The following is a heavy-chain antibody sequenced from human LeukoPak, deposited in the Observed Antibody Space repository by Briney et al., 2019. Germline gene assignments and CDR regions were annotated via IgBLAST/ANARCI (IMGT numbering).Heavy chain of an antibody. CDR2: INPSSGGT. D-gene: IGHD5-12*01. J-gene: IGHJ4*02. V-gene: IGHV1-2*02. CDR3: ARGHNSGWD. CDR1: GYIFTGYY. Sequence: GASVKVSCKASGYIFTGYYIHWVRQAPGQGLEWMGGINPSSGGTNYAQKFQGRVTMTRDTSISTVYMEMTTLRSDDTAMFFCARGHNSGWDWGQGTLVAVSS.